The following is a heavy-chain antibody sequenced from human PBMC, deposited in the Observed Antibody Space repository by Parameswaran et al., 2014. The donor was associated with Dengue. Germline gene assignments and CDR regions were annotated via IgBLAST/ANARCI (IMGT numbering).Heavy chain of an antibody. J-gene: IGHJ4*02. Sequence: GESLKISCAASGFTFSSYSMNWVRQAPGKGLEWVSYISSSSSTIYYADSVKGRFTISRDNAKNSLYLQMNSLRDEDTAVYYCARDLPPYYYGSGSFDYWGQGTLVTVSS. CDR3: ARDLPPYYYGSGSFDY. V-gene: IGHV3-48*02. CDR1: GFTFSSYS. CDR2: ISSSSSTI. D-gene: IGHD3-10*01.